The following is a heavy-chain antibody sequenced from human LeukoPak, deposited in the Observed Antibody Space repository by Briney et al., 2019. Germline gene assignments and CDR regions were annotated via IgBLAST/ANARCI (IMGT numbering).Heavy chain of an antibody. V-gene: IGHV3-48*01. CDR3: ARDADSGSYPRGMDV. CDR1: GFTFSSYS. D-gene: IGHD1-26*01. Sequence: PGGSLRLSCAASGFTFSSYSMNWVRQAPGKGLEWVSYISSSSSTIYYADSVKGRFTISRDNAKNSLYLQMNSLRAEDTAVYYCARDADSGSYPRGMDVWGQGTTVTVSS. CDR2: ISSSSSTI. J-gene: IGHJ6*02.